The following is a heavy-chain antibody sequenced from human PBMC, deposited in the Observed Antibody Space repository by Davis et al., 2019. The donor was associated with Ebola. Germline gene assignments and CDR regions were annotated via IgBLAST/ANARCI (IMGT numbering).Heavy chain of an antibody. CDR2: IYYSGST. D-gene: IGHD4-11*01. J-gene: IGHJ2*01. V-gene: IGHV4-59*12. CDR3: ARDYGNDWYFDL. CDR1: GGSISSYY. Sequence: PSETLSLTCTVSGGSISSYYWSWIRQPPGKGLEWIGYIYYSGSTNYNPSLKSRVTMSVDTSKNQFSLKLSSVTAADTAVYYCARDYGNDWYFDLWGRGTLVTVSS.